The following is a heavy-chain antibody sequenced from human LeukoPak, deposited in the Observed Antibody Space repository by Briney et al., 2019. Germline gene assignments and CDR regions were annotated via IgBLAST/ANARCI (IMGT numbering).Heavy chain of an antibody. J-gene: IGHJ4*02. D-gene: IGHD3-9*01. CDR1: GFTFSDYY. CDR3: ASTRINYDILTGEDY. Sequence: GGSLRLSCAASGFTFSDYYMSWIRQAPGKGLEWVSYISSSGSTIYYADSVKGRFTISRDNAKNSLYLQMNSLRAEDTAVYYCASTRINYDILTGEDYWGQGTLVTVSS. CDR2: ISSSGSTI. V-gene: IGHV3-11*01.